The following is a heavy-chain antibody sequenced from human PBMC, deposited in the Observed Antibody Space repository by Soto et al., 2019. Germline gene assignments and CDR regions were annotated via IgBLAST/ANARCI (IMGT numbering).Heavy chain of an antibody. V-gene: IGHV3-11*04. CDR2: ISSSSSTI. CDR3: ASTSAGWELLYYY. CDR1: GFTFSDYY. D-gene: IGHD1-26*01. Sequence: GGSLRLSCAASGFTFSDYYMSWIRQAPGKGLEWVSYISSSSSTIYYADSVKGRFTISRDNAKNSLYLQMNSLRAEDTAVYYCASTSAGWELLYYYWGQGTLVTVSS. J-gene: IGHJ4*02.